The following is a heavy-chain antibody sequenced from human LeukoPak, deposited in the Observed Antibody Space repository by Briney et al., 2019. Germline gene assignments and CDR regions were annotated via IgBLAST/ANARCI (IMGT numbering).Heavy chain of an antibody. J-gene: IGHJ6*03. CDR2: IIPIFGTA. V-gene: IGHV1-69*06. CDR3: ARVVGLTGYSSSWYSGYYYYMDV. CDR1: GGTFSSYA. Sequence: SVKVSCKASGGTFSSYAISWVRQAPGQGLEWMGGIIPIFGTANYAQKFQGRVTITADKSTSTAYMELSSLRSEDTAVYYCARVVGLTGYSSSWYSGYYYYMDVWGEGTTVTVSS. D-gene: IGHD6-13*01.